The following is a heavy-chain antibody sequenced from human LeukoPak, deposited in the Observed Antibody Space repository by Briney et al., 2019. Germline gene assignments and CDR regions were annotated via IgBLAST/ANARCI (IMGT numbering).Heavy chain of an antibody. V-gene: IGHV3-30*18. CDR1: GFTFSHYD. Sequence: PAGTLRLSCAASGFTFSHYDMHWVRQAPGKGLEWVAHIANDGSNNDYADYVKGPFTISRDNSKNTMYLQMNRLRGEETAVYHCAKDGFCTTSNCYPYHFDSWGQGTLVTVSS. CDR3: AKDGFCTTSNCYPYHFDS. J-gene: IGHJ4*02. CDR2: IANDGSNN. D-gene: IGHD2-2*01.